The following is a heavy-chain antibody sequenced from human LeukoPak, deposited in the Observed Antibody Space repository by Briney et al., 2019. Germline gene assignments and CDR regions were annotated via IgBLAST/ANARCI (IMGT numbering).Heavy chain of an antibody. V-gene: IGHV3-23*01. CDR3: AKEYSGNYYFFDY. J-gene: IGHJ4*02. CDR1: GFTFSSYG. Sequence: GGSLRLSCAASGFTFSSYGMSWVRQAPGKGLEWVSVMSGGGGSTYDADSVKGRFTISRDNSKNTLYLQMNSLRAEDTAVYYCAKEYSGNYYFFDYWGQGTLVTVSS. CDR2: MSGGGGST. D-gene: IGHD1-26*01.